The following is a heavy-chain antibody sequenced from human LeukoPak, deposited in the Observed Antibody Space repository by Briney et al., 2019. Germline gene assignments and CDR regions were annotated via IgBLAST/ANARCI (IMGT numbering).Heavy chain of an antibody. CDR2: IYPADSDT. CDR1: GYSFPTYW. J-gene: IGHJ3*02. CDR3: ARHRFDCSGGSCNSSAFDI. V-gene: IGHV5-51*01. Sequence: GESLKISCKGSGYSFPTYWIGWVRQMPGKGLEWMGIIYPADSDTRYSPSFQGQVTISADKSISTAYLQWSSLKVSDTAIYYCARHRFDCSGGSCNSSAFDIWGQGTMVTVSS. D-gene: IGHD2-15*01.